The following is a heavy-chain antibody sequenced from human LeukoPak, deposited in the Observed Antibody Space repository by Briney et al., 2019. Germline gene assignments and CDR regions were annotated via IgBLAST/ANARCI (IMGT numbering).Heavy chain of an antibody. CDR3: ARSRGGVRRDGYNYLGY. D-gene: IGHD5-24*01. J-gene: IGHJ4*02. CDR1: GYTFTGYY. V-gene: IGHV1-2*02. CDR2: INPNSGGT. Sequence: ASVKVSCKASGYTFTGYYMHWVRQAPGQGLEWMGWINPNSGGTNYAQKFQGRVTMTRDTSISTAYMELSRLRSDDTAVYYCARSRGGVRRDGYNYLGYWGQGTLVTVYS.